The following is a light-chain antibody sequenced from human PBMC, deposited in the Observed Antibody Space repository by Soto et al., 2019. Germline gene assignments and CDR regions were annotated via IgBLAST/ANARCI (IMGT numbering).Light chain of an antibody. CDR3: QHYNDYSWT. CDR1: QRISNW. J-gene: IGKJ1*01. V-gene: IGKV1-5*03. CDR2: TTS. Sequence: DIHLTQSPSTLSASLGDRVTITCRASQRISNWLAWYQQKPGKAPNLLIYTTSNLESGVPSRFSGSGSGTEFTLTITGLQPDDFATYYCQHYNDYSWTFGQGTKVEIK.